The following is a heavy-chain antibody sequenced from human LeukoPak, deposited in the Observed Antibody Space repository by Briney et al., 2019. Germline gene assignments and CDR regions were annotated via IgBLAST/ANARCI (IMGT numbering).Heavy chain of an antibody. V-gene: IGHV3-23*01. J-gene: IGHJ4*02. D-gene: IGHD2-2*01. CDR1: GFTFSNYA. CDR3: AKVRHGYCSSSSCSCFDY. Sequence: GGSLRLSCAASGFTFSNYARSWVRQAPGRGLEWVSALSVTGGSTYYADSVKDRFSVSRDISTNTLYLQMNSLTAEDTAVYFCAKVRHGYCSSSSCSCFDYWGQGTLVTVSS. CDR2: LSVTGGST.